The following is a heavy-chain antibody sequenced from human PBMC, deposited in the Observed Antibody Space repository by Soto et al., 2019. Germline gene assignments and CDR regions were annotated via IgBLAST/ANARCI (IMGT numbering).Heavy chain of an antibody. CDR3: ARSGHTFGGVV. J-gene: IGHJ4*02. D-gene: IGHD3-16*01. CDR1: GASMSNYY. Sequence: SETLSLTCTVSGASMSNYYGGWIRQPPGKGLEPIGYVYYTGNTNYNPSLKSRVTISVDTSNNQFSLKLTSVTTADTAIYYCARSGHTFGGVVWGRGILVTVSS. CDR2: VYYTGNT. V-gene: IGHV4-59*01.